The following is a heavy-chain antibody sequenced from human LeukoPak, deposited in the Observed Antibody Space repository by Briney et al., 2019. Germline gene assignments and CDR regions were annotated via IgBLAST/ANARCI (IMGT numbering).Heavy chain of an antibody. J-gene: IGHJ6*02. Sequence: GGSLRLSCTASEFTFSSYWMSWVRQAPGKGLEWVSAISGSGGSTYYADSVKGRFTISRDNSKNTLYLQMNSLRAEDTAVYYCAKDLEKYYDFWSGYYYYYGMDVWGQGTTVTVSS. D-gene: IGHD3-3*01. V-gene: IGHV3-23*01. CDR1: EFTFSSYW. CDR2: ISGSGGST. CDR3: AKDLEKYYDFWSGYYYYYGMDV.